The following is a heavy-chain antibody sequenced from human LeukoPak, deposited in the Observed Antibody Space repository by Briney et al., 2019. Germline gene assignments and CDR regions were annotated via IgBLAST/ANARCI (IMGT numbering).Heavy chain of an antibody. CDR2: IGKRGTDI. CDR1: GFTFTDCY. Sequence: PGGSLRLSCAASGFTFTDCYMSWVRQAPGKGLEWISYIGKRGTDINYADSVKGRFTVSRDNSKNTLYLQMNSLRAEDTAVDYCATWASPDYWGQGTLVPVSS. V-gene: IGHV3-11*06. D-gene: IGHD7-27*01. J-gene: IGHJ4*02. CDR3: ATWASPDY.